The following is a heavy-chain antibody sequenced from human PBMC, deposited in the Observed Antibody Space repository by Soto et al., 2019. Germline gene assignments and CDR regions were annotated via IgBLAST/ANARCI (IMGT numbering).Heavy chain of an antibody. CDR2: INPKSGGT. D-gene: IGHD2-8*01. Sequence: ASVKVSCKASGYSFTDYHIHWVRQAPGQGLEWLGRINPKSGGTSTAQKFQGWVTMTTDTSISTASMELTRLTSDDTAIYYCSRGDSTDCSNGVCSFFYNHDMDVWGQGTTVTVSS. CDR1: GYSFTDYH. V-gene: IGHV1-2*04. CDR3: SRGDSTDCSNGVCSFFYNHDMDV. J-gene: IGHJ6*02.